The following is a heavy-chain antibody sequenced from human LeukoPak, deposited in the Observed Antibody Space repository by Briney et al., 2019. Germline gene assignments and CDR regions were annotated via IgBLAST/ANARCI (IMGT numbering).Heavy chain of an antibody. D-gene: IGHD2-21*01. J-gene: IGHJ4*02. Sequence: SETLSLTCAVYGGSFSGFYWSWIRQPPGKGLEWIGEINHSGSTNYNPSLKSRVTISVDTSKNQFSLKLSSVTAADTAVYYCARVIAGYFDYWGQGTLVTVSS. CDR3: ARVIAGYFDY. V-gene: IGHV4-34*01. CDR2: INHSGST. CDR1: GGSFSGFY.